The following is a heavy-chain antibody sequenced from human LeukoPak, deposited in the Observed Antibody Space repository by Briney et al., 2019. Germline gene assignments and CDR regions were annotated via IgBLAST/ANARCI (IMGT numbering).Heavy chain of an antibody. D-gene: IGHD4-17*01. CDR1: LFTFRNHW. CDR3: AREGHGDYHI. V-gene: IGHV3-7*01. CDR2: INHDGSEK. J-gene: IGHJ3*02. Sequence: GGSLRLSCAASLFTFRNHWMTWVRQAPGKGLERVANINHDGSEKYYVDAVKGRFSISRDNAKNSLYLQMNSLRVEDTALYFCAREGHGDYHIWGQGTMVTVSS.